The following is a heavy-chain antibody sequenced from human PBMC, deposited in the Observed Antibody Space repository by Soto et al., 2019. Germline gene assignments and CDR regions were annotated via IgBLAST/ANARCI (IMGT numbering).Heavy chain of an antibody. CDR3: ARDLPPVDY. J-gene: IGHJ4*02. CDR1: GYTFTNYA. V-gene: IGHV1-3*01. Sequence: ASVKVSCKASGYTFTNYAMRWVRQAPGQRLEWMGWINAGNGNTKYSQKFQGRVTITRDTSTSTAYMELRSLRSDDTAVYYCARDLPPVDYWGQGTLVTVSS. CDR2: INAGNGNT.